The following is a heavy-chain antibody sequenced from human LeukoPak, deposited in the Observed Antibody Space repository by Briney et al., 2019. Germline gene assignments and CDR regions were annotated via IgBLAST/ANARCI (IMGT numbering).Heavy chain of an antibody. D-gene: IGHD5-24*01. CDR2: ISGMSSTI. J-gene: IGHJ4*02. CDR3: ARDSSDAYNPEPGY. V-gene: IGHV3-48*02. Sequence: GGSLRLSCAASGFTFRSYSMNWVRQAPGKGLEWVSFISGMSSTIYYADSVKGRFTTSRDNAKNSVYLQMNSLRDEDTAVYYCARDSSDAYNPEPGYWGQGTLVTVSS. CDR1: GFTFRSYS.